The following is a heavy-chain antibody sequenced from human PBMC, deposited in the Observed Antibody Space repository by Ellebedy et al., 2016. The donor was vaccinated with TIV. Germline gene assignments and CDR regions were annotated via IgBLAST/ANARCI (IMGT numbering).Heavy chain of an antibody. D-gene: IGHD2-2*01. J-gene: IGHJ4*02. CDR1: GSTFSSYW. CDR3: ARGSGYCSSTSCSGETD. CDR2: IKQDGRDK. Sequence: GESLKISCADSGSTFSSYWMTWVRQPPGKGLEWVANIKQDGRDKYYVDSVRGRFTISRDNAKNSLYLQMNSLSADDTAVYYCARGSGYCSSTSCSGETDWGQGTPVTVSS. V-gene: IGHV3-7*03.